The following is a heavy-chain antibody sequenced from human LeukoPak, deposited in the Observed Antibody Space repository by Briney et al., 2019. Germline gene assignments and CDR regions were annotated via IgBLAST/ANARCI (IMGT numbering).Heavy chain of an antibody. CDR2: IYHSGST. J-gene: IGHJ4*02. D-gene: IGHD3-3*01. V-gene: IGHV4-38-2*02. CDR3: ARDAYYDFWSGYYTYFDY. CDR1: GYSISSGYY. Sequence: SETLSLTCTVSGYSISSGYYWGWIRQPPGKGLEWIGSIYHSGSTYYNPSLKSRVTISVDTSKNQFSLKLSSVTAADTAVYYCARDAYYDFWSGYYTYFDYWGQGTLVTVSS.